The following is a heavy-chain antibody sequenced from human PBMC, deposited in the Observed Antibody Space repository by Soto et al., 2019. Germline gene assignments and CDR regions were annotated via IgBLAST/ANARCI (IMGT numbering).Heavy chain of an antibody. CDR3: ARPYYDFWRSAGDNYYYYYGMDV. D-gene: IGHD3-3*01. CDR2: ISYDGSNK. J-gene: IGHJ6*02. Sequence: QVQLVESGGGVVQPGRSLRLSCAASGFTFSSYAMHWVRQAPGKGLEWVAVISYDGSNKYYADSVKGRFTISRDNSKNTLYLQMNSLRAEDTAVYYCARPYYDFWRSAGDNYYYYYGMDVWGQGTTVTVSS. CDR1: GFTFSSYA. V-gene: IGHV3-30-3*01.